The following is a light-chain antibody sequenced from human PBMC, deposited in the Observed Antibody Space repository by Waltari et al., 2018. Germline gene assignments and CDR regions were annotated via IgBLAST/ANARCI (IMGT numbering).Light chain of an antibody. CDR2: WAS. V-gene: IGKV4-1*01. CDR3: QQHYSDPLT. J-gene: IGKJ4*01. CDR1: QSVLSRSDNKNY. Sequence: DIVMTQSPDSLAVSLGERATINCKSSQSVLSRSDNKNYLASHQQNPGQPPKLLISWASTRESGVPDRFSGSGSGTDFTLTISSLQAEDAAVYYCQQHYSDPLTFGGGTKVEIK.